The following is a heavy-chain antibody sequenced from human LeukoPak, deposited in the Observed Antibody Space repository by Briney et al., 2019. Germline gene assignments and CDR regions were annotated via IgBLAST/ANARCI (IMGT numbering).Heavy chain of an antibody. Sequence: SETLSLTCTISGGSFSSGGYYWSWIRQHPGKGLEWIGYISYSGSTYYNPSLKSRVTISVDTSKNQFSLKLSSVTAADTAVYYCARDKRELQGEDYGMDVWGQGTTVTVSS. CDR1: GGSFSSGGYY. CDR2: ISYSGST. J-gene: IGHJ6*02. V-gene: IGHV4-31*03. CDR3: ARDKRELQGEDYGMDV. D-gene: IGHD1-26*01.